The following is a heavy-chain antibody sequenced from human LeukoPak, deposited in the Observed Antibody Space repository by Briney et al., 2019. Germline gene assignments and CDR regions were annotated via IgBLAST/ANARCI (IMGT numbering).Heavy chain of an antibody. V-gene: IGHV3-48*03. CDR3: AKDFVGEGARWLQLLSYYYYYMDV. CDR1: GFTFSSYE. D-gene: IGHD5-24*01. J-gene: IGHJ6*03. CDR2: ISSSGSTI. Sequence: SGGSLRLSCAASGFTFSSYEMNWVRQAPGKGLEWVSYISSSGSTIYYADSVKGRFTISRDNSKNTLYLQMNSLRAEDTAVYYCAKDFVGEGARWLQLLSYYYYYMDVWGKGTTVTISS.